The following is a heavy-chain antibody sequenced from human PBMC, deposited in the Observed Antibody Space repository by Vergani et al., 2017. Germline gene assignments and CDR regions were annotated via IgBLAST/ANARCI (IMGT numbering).Heavy chain of an antibody. CDR3: AKHFRGWGIDY. Sequence: QAQLVESGGGVVQRGGSLRLSCATSGFTLRNYDMQWIRQGQGKGLEFVAFIQFDGSNQYYADSVKGRFTLSRDFSKNTLDLQMNSLRTDDTATYYCAKHFRGWGIDYGGQGTQVIVSS. CDR2: IQFDGSNQ. D-gene: IGHD3-16*01. J-gene: IGHJ4*02. V-gene: IGHV3-30*02. CDR1: GFTLRNYD.